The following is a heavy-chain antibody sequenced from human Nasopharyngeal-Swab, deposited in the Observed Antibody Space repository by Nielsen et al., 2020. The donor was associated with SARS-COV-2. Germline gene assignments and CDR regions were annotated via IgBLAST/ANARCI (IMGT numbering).Heavy chain of an antibody. Sequence: SETLSLTCTVSGGSISSYYWSWIRQPPGKGLEWIGYIYYSGSTNYNPSLKSRVTISVDTSKNQFSLKLSSVTAADTAVYYCARELRIGNFDYWDQGTLVTVSS. CDR2: IYYSGST. CDR3: ARELRIGNFDY. CDR1: GGSISSYY. V-gene: IGHV4-59*01. D-gene: IGHD2-15*01. J-gene: IGHJ4*02.